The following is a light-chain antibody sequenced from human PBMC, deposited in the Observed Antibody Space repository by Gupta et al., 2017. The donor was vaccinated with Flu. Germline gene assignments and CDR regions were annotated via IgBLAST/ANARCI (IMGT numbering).Light chain of an antibody. CDR1: SSDVGGFNY. J-gene: IGLJ2*01. Sequence: SVTTSCTGTSSDVGGFNYVSWYQQHPGKAPKLMIYEVSKRPSGVPDRFSGSKSGNTASLTVSGLQADDEADFYCASYAGSNSWVFGGGTKLTVL. CDR2: EVS. V-gene: IGLV2-8*01. CDR3: ASYAGSNSWV.